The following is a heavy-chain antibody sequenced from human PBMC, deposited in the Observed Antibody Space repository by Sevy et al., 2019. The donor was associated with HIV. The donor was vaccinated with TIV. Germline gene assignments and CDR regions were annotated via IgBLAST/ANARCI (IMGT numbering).Heavy chain of an antibody. Sequence: ASVKVSCKASGGTFSSYAISWVRQAPGQGLEWMGRIIPILGIANYAQKFQGRVTITADKSTSTAYMELSSLRSEDTXXYYCARVVGVLGYCSGGSCYHAFDIWGQGTMVTVSS. V-gene: IGHV1-69*04. CDR2: IIPILGIA. CDR1: GGTFSSYA. J-gene: IGHJ3*02. CDR3: ARVVGVLGYCSGGSCYHAFDI. D-gene: IGHD2-15*01.